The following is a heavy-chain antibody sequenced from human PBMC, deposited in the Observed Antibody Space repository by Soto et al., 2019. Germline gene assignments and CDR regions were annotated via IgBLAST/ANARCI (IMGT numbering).Heavy chain of an antibody. CDR3: VGYPLQAYFKKCLDP. D-gene: IGHD3-16*01. V-gene: IGHV4-59*01. CDR1: GSSISSYY. J-gene: IGHJ5*02. CDR2: IYHSGST. Sequence: PSETLSLTCTVSGSSISSYYWSWIRQPPGKGLEWIGEIYHSGSTNYNPSLKSRVTVSIDTSKSQFSLNLISVTPADTAVYYCVGYPLQAYFKKCLDPWGKETLFT.